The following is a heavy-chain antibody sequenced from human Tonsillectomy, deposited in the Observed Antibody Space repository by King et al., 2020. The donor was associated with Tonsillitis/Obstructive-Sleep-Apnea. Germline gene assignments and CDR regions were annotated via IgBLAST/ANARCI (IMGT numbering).Heavy chain of an antibody. CDR2: INHSGST. CDR1: GGSFSGYY. V-gene: IGHV4-34*01. J-gene: IGHJ6*03. Sequence: VQLQQWGAGLLKPSETLSLTCAVYGGSFSGYYWSWIRQPPGKGLEWIGEINHSGSTNYNPSLKSRVTISVDTSKNQFSLKLSSVTAADTAVYYCARRGAVVVPAAKLVPSGVRAHMDVWGKGTTVTVSS. CDR3: ARRGAVVVPAAKLVPSGVRAHMDV. D-gene: IGHD2-2*01.